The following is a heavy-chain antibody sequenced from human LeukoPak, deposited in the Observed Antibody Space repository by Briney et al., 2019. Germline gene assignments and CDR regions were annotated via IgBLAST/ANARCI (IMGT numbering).Heavy chain of an antibody. CDR3: AKLSGATEGYYYYYMDV. CDR1: GFTFSSYG. D-gene: IGHD1-26*01. V-gene: IGHV3-30*18. Sequence: GGSLRLSCATSGFTFSSYGMHWVRQAPGKGLEGVAVISYDGSNKYYADSVKGRFTISRDNSKNTLYLQMNSLRAEDTAVYYCAKLSGATEGYYYYYMDVWGKGTTVTVSS. CDR2: ISYDGSNK. J-gene: IGHJ6*03.